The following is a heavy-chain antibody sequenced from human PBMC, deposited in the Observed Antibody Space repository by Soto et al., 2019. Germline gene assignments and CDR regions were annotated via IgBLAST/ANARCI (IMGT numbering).Heavy chain of an antibody. V-gene: IGHV3-23*01. CDR1: GFTFSSYA. D-gene: IGHD3-16*01. Sequence: EVQLLESGGGLVQPGGSLRLSCAASGFTFSSYAMSWVRQAPGKGLEWVSAISGSGGSTYYADSVKGRFTISRGNSKNTLYLQMNSLRAEDTAVYSCANDRTKISRGGEFDYWCQGTMVTVSS. J-gene: IGHJ4*02. CDR2: ISGSGGST. CDR3: ANDRTKISRGGEFDY.